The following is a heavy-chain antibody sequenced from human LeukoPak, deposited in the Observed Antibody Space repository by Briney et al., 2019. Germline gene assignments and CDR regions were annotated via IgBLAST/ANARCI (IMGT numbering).Heavy chain of an antibody. V-gene: IGHV3-20*04. D-gene: IGHD2-8*01. CDR2: INWNGGST. J-gene: IGHJ4*02. CDR3: ARVLVGCTNGVCYYFDY. Sequence: PGGSLRLSCAASGFTFDDYGMSWVRQAPGKGLEWVSGINWNGGSTGYADSVKGRFTISRDNAKNSLYLQMYSLRAEDTALYYCARVLVGCTNGVCYYFDYWGQGTLVTVSS. CDR1: GFTFDDYG.